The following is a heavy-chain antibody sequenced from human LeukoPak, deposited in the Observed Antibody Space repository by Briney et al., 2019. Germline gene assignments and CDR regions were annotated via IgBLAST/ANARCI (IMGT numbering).Heavy chain of an antibody. CDR3: ARVRTGYSYGSPSYYYYYYMDV. Sequence: SGPTLVNPTQTLTLTCTFSGFSLSTSGMCVSWIRQPPGKALEWLARIDWDDDKYYSISLKTRLTISKDTSKNQVVLTMTNMDPVDTATYYCARVRTGYSYGSPSYYYYYYMDVWGKGTTVTVSS. CDR2: IDWDDDK. V-gene: IGHV2-70*11. J-gene: IGHJ6*03. D-gene: IGHD5-18*01. CDR1: GFSLSTSGMC.